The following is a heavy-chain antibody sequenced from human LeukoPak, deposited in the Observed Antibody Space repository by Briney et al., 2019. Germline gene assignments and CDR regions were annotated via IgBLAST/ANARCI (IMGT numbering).Heavy chain of an antibody. CDR1: GGSISSSSYY. D-gene: IGHD5-24*01. V-gene: IGHV4-39*01. J-gene: IGHJ4*02. CDR3: ARRERRDGYNFDF. CDR2: IYYSGST. Sequence: AETLTLFCTVSGGSISSSSYYWGWIRQPPGKGLEWIGSIYYSGSTYYNPSLKSRVTIAVDTSKNQFSLKLSSVTAADTAVYYCARRERRDGYNFDFWGPGTLVTVSS.